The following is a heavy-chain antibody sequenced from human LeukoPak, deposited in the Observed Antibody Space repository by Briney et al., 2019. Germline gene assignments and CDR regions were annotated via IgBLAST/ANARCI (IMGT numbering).Heavy chain of an antibody. V-gene: IGHV4-34*01. J-gene: IGHJ5*02. CDR2: IKHSGIT. CDR1: GGSFSGYD. CDR3: ARGFSIIRGVLFDP. Sequence: GTLSLTSAVYGGSFSGYDWSSGRQPPGKGVGWFGGIKHSGITNYNPSLKSRITIPLDRPKKQVSLRLTSVTSADTGVYYCARGFSIIRGVLFDPWGQGILVTVSS. D-gene: IGHD3-10*01.